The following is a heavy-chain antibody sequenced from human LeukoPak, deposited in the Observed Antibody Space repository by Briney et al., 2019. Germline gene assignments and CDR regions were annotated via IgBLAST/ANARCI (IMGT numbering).Heavy chain of an antibody. CDR2: IKSISYGGTI. CDR1: GFIFNDAW. D-gene: IGHD1-7*01. V-gene: IGHV3-15*01. Sequence: PGGSLRLSCATSGFIFNDAWMNWVRQASGKGLEWLGRIKSISYGGTIDYAAPVKGRFTISRDDSKNTLYLQMDSLETEDTAVYYCTRTWPGNTCFNFWGQGTLVTVSS. J-gene: IGHJ4*02. CDR3: TRTWPGNTCFNF.